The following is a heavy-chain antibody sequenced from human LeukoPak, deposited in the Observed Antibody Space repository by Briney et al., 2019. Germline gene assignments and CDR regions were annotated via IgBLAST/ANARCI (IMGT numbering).Heavy chain of an antibody. J-gene: IGHJ4*02. D-gene: IGHD5-12*01. CDR3: ARLPRYGGYDHFDY. CDR1: GDSIDSYY. V-gene: IGHV4-59*12. Sequence: SETLSLTCTVSGDSIDSYYWSWIRQPPGKGLXXXGYIYYRGTTSYNPFLKSRVTISVDTSKNQFFLKLNSVTAADTAVYYCARLPRYGGYDHFDYWGQGILVIVSS. CDR2: IYYRGTT.